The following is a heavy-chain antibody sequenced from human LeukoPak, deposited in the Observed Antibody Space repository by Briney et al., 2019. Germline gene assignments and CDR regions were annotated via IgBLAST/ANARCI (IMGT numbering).Heavy chain of an antibody. V-gene: IGHV4-39*07. D-gene: IGHD3-16*02. CDR2: IYYSGST. J-gene: IGHJ6*03. CDR3: ARALSQEVGYPGHYYYYYMDV. Sequence: PETLSLTCTVSGGSIISSTYYWGWIRQPPGKGLELIGTIYYSGSTYYNPSLKSRVTISVHTSKNQFSLNLSSVTAADTAVYYCARALSQEVGYPGHYYYYYMDVWGKGTTVTVSS. CDR1: GGSIISSTYY.